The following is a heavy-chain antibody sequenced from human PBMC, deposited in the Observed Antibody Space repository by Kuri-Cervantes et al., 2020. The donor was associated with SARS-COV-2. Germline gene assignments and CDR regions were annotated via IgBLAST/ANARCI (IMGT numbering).Heavy chain of an antibody. J-gene: IGHJ4*02. CDR2: IAYDGSNK. D-gene: IGHD3-22*01. V-gene: IGHV3-30-3*01. CDR1: GFTFSSYA. Sequence: GGSLRLSCAASGFTFSSYAMHWVRQAPGKGLEWVAVIAYDGSNKYYAYSVKGRFTISRDNSKNTLYLQRYSLRPEDTGVYYCASDISSGHYLQGAGDYWGQGTLVTVSS. CDR3: ASDISSGHYLQGAGDY.